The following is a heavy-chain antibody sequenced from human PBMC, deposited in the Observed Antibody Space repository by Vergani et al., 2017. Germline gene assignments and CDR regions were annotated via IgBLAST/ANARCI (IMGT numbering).Heavy chain of an antibody. J-gene: IGHJ6*02. V-gene: IGHV4-39*01. CDR3: AKRGVGSSYYGMDV. D-gene: IGHD3-10*01. CDR2: IYYSGST. CDR1: GGSISSSSYY. Sequence: QLQLQESGPGLVKPSETLSLTCTVSGGSISSSSYYWGWIRQPPGKGLEWIGSIYYSGSTYYNPSLKSRVTISVDTSKNQFSLKLSSVTAADTAVYYCAKRGVGSSYYGMDVWGQGTTVTVSS.